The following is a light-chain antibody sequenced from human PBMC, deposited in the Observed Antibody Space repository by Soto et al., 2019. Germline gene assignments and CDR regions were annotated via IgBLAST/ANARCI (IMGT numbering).Light chain of an antibody. CDR2: GAS. V-gene: IGKV3-15*01. Sequence: EIVMTQSPATLSVSPGERATLSCRASQSVSSNLAWYQQKPGQAPRLLIYGASTRATGIPARFSGSGSGTEFTLTISSLQSEDFAVYYCQQYNNWPRTFGQGGK. CDR3: QQYNNWPRT. J-gene: IGKJ1*01. CDR1: QSVSSN.